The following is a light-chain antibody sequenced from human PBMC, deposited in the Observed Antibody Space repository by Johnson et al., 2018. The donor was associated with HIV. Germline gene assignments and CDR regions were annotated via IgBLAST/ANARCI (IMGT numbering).Light chain of an antibody. CDR1: NSDIGNNY. CDR2: DNN. V-gene: IGLV1-51*01. CDR3: ATWDNSLSSGGV. Sequence: QSVLTQPPSVSAAPGQKVTISCSGSNSDIGNNYVSWYQQLPETVPKLLIYDNNKRPSGIPDRFSGSKSGTSATLGITGLQTGDEADYYCATWDNSLSSGGVFGTGTKVTVL. J-gene: IGLJ1*01.